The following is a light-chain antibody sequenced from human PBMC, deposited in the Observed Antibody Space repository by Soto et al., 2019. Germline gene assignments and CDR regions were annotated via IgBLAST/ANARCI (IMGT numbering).Light chain of an antibody. CDR1: QDISNY. J-gene: IGKJ3*01. Sequence: DIQMTQSPSSLSASVGGRVTIPCQAIQDISNYLNWYQQRPGKAPKLLIYDTSNLETGVPSRFSGSGSGTHVTFTISSLQPEDIATYYCQQYDSLPLSFGPGTKVDIK. V-gene: IGKV1-33*01. CDR2: DTS. CDR3: QQYDSLPLS.